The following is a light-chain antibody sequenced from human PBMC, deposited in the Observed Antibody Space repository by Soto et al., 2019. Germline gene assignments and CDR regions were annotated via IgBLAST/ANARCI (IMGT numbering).Light chain of an antibody. CDR1: QRISGY. V-gene: IGKV3-11*01. CDR2: DAS. Sequence: EIVLTRSPATLSLSPGESATLYRRASQRISGYLGWYQQKPGQAPRLLIYDASNRATGVPVRFSGSGSGTDYTLTITNLEPEDFAIYYCQQRSNWPWTFGQGTKVDIK. CDR3: QQRSNWPWT. J-gene: IGKJ1*01.